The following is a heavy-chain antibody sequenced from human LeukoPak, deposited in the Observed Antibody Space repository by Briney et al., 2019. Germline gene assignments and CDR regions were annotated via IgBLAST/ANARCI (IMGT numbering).Heavy chain of an antibody. V-gene: IGHV1-2*02. CDR3: ASIGIVGAAAFDI. CDR2: INPNSGGT. CDR1: GYTFTRYY. Sequence: GASVKVSCKTSGYTFTRYYMHWVRQAPGQGLEWMGWINPNSGGTNYAQKFQGRVTMTRDTSISTAYMELSRLRSDDTAVYYCASIGIVGAAAFDIWGQGTMVTVSS. D-gene: IGHD1-26*01. J-gene: IGHJ3*02.